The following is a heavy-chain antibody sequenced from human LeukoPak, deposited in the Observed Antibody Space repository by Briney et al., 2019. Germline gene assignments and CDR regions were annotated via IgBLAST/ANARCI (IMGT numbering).Heavy chain of an antibody. D-gene: IGHD3-9*01. V-gene: IGHV1-18*01. CDR3: ARAPGRYYDILTGWPYFDY. CDR1: GYTFTSYG. J-gene: IGHJ4*02. Sequence: ASVKLSRKASGYTFTSYGISWVRQAPGQGLEWMGWISAYNGNTNYAQKLQGRVTMTTDTSTSTAYIELRSLRSDDTAVYYGARAPGRYYDILTGWPYFDYWGQGTLVTVSS. CDR2: ISAYNGNT.